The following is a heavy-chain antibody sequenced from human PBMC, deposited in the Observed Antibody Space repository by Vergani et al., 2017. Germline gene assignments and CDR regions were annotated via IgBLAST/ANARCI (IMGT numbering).Heavy chain of an antibody. V-gene: IGHV1-46*01. CDR3: ARSSGYYSYYFDF. CDR2: INPIFGTT. J-gene: IGHJ4*02. Sequence: QVQLVQSGAEVKKPGASVKVSCKASGYTFTSYYMHWVRQAPGQGLEWMGIINPIFGTTSYAQKFQGRVTILADESTSTAYMELSSLRSEDTAVYYCARSSGYYSYYFDFWGQGTLVTVSS. D-gene: IGHD3-22*01. CDR1: GYTFTSYY.